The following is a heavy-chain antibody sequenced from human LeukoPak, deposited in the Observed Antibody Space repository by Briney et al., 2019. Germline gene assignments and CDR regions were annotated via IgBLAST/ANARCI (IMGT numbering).Heavy chain of an antibody. CDR1: GFTFSSYA. Sequence: GGSLRLSCAASGFTFSSYAMNWFRQAPGKGLEWVSGISGSGDSTYYADYVKGRFTISRDNSKVTVYLQMSSLRAEDTTVYYCAKGQQQYPRSVDYWGQGNLVTVSS. V-gene: IGHV3-23*01. D-gene: IGHD6-13*01. J-gene: IGHJ4*02. CDR3: AKGQQQYPRSVDY. CDR2: ISGSGDST.